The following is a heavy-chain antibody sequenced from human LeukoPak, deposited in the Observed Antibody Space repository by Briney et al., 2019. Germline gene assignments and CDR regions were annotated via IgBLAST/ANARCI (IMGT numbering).Heavy chain of an antibody. V-gene: IGHV3-48*01. CDR1: GSTFSSYS. D-gene: IGHD5-12*01. J-gene: IGHJ4*02. CDR3: ARDPRSGLDY. Sequence: PGGSLRLSCAASGSTFSSYSMNWVRQAPGKGLGWVSYISSSSSTIYYADSVKGRFTISRDNAKNSLYLQMNSLRAEDTAVYYCARDPRSGLDYWGQGTLVTVSS. CDR2: ISSSSSTI.